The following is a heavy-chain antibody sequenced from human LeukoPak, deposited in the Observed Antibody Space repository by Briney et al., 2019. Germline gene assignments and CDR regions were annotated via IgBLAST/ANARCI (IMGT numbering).Heavy chain of an antibody. CDR1: GGSISSNSYY. CDR2: AYYSGST. V-gene: IGHV4-39*01. D-gene: IGHD2-2*01. J-gene: IGHJ4*02. Sequence: SETLSLTCTVSGGSISSNSYYWGWIRQPPGKGLEWVGSAYYSGSTYYNPSLKSRVTISVDTSKNQFSLKLSSVTAADTAVYYCASENCSGTSCSSFDYWGQGTLVTVSS. CDR3: ASENCSGTSCSSFDY.